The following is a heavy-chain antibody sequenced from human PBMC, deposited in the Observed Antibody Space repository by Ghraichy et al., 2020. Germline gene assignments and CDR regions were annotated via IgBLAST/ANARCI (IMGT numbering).Heavy chain of an antibody. J-gene: IGHJ5*02. CDR2: FDPDSGET. CDR1: GYTLTQLS. CDR3: ATDDGYSGYVYNH. D-gene: IGHD5-12*01. Sequence: ASVKVSCKVSGYTLTQLSMHWLRQAPGKGLEWMAGFDPDSGETIYAQKFQGRVTLTEDTSTGIAYMELDSLRSDDTAVYYCATDDGYSGYVYNHWGQGTLVTVSS. V-gene: IGHV1-24*01.